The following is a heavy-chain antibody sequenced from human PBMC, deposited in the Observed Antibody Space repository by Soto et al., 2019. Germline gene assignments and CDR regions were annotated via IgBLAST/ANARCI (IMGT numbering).Heavy chain of an antibody. D-gene: IGHD3-22*01. V-gene: IGHV1-69*06. CDR3: ARGRYYYDSSGYSPDPYYYYVTDV. Sequence: SVKVSCKASGGTFSSYAISWVRQAPGQGLEWMGGIIPIFGTANYAQKFQGRVTITADKSTSTAYMELSSLRSEDTAVYYCARGRYYYDSSGYSPDPYYYYVTDVGG. CDR1: GGTFSSYA. J-gene: IGHJ6*02. CDR2: IIPIFGTA.